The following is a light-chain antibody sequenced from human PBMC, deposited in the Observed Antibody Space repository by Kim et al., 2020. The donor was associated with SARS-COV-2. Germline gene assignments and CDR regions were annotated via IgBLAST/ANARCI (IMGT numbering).Light chain of an antibody. J-gene: IGLJ1*01. Sequence: QSALTQPASVSGSPGQSITISCTGTSSYNYVSWCQQHPGKAPKLLIYDVYNRPSGISNRFSGSKSGNTASLTIAGLQTEDEADYYCSSYARSTTYAFGTGTKVTVL. V-gene: IGLV2-14*03. CDR3: SSYARSTTYA. CDR2: DVY. CDR1: SSYNY.